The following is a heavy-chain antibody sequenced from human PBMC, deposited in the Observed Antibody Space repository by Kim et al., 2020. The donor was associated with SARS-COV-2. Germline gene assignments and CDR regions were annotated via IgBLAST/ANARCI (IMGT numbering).Heavy chain of an antibody. CDR1: GFTFSSYA. V-gene: IGHV3-23*01. D-gene: IGHD3-10*01. CDR3: AKDRYRITMVRGVISWFDP. J-gene: IGHJ5*02. CDR2: ISGSGGST. Sequence: GGSLRLSCAASGFTFSSYAMSWVRQAPGKGLEWVSAISGSGGSTYYADSVKGRFTISRDNSKNTLYLQMNSLRAEDTAVYYCAKDRYRITMVRGVISWFDPWGQGTLVTVSS.